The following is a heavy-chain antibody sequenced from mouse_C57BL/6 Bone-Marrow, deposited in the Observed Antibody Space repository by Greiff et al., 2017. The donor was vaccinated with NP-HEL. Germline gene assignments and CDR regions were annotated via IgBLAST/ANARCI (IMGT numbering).Heavy chain of an antibody. V-gene: IGHV1-78*01. CDR1: GYTFTDHT. J-gene: IGHJ1*03. Sequence: VQLQQSDAELVKPGASVKISCKVSGYTFTDHTIHWMKQRPEQGLEWIGYIYPRDGSSKYNEKFKGKATSTADKSSSTAYMQLNSLTSEDSAVYYCARNPLYYGSLWYFEVWGTGTTVTVSA. CDR3: ARNPLYYGSLWYFEV. D-gene: IGHD1-1*01. CDR2: IYPRDGSS.